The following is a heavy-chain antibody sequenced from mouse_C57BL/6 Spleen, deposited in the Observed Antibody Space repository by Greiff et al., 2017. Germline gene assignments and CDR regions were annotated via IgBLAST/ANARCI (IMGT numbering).Heavy chain of an antibody. V-gene: IGHV14-2*01. CDR1: GFNIKDYY. Sequence: VQLKESGAELVKPGASVKLSCTASGFNIKDYYMHWVKQRTEQGLEWIGRIDPEDGETKFAPKFQGKATITADTSSNTAYLQLSSLTSEDTAVYYCARSDAITTDYAMDYWGQGTSVTVSS. CDR2: IDPEDGET. CDR3: ARSDAITTDYAMDY. D-gene: IGHD1-1*01. J-gene: IGHJ4*01.